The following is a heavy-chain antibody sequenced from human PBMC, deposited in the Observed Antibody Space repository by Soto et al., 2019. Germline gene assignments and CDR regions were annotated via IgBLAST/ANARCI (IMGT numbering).Heavy chain of an antibody. CDR3: AREKCYISGPKNFDY. CDR2: IYDSGSS. D-gene: IGHD2-15*01. CDR1: GASISSGDYF. J-gene: IGHJ4*02. V-gene: IGHV4-30-4*01. Sequence: PSETLSLTCTVSGASISSGDYFWSWIRQSPGKGLEWIGYIYDSGSSYYNPSLKSRVTMSVDTSKNQFSLKLSSVTAADTAVYYCAREKCYISGPKNFDYWGQGTLVTVSS.